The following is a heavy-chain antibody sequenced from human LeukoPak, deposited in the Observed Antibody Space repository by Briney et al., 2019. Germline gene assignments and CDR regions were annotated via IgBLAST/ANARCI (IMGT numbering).Heavy chain of an antibody. CDR2: INHSGST. D-gene: IGHD4-23*01. CDR1: GGSFSGYY. J-gene: IGHJ4*02. Sequence: SETLSLTCAVYGGSFSGYYWSWIRQPPWKGLEWIGEINHSGSTNYNPSLKSRVTISVDTSKNQFSLKLSSVTAADTAVYYCARRMGGRYGGNSWSRIPFDYWGQGTLVTVSS. V-gene: IGHV4-34*01. CDR3: ARRMGGRYGGNSWSRIPFDY.